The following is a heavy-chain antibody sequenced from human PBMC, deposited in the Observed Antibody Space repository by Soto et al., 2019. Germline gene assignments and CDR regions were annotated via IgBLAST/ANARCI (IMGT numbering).Heavy chain of an antibody. CDR2: VAYSGNT. J-gene: IGHJ6*02. CDR3: AREIPRDGNNFGSGGMDV. CDR1: GGSVRNDGYY. D-gene: IGHD3-10*01. Sequence: QVQLRESGPGLVKPSETLSLTCSVSGGSVRNDGYYWSWIRQPPGKGLEWIGFVAYSGNTKYNPSLKSRLNISVDTSKSQISLRLSSVSAADTAVYFCAREIPRDGNNFGSGGMDVWGQGTTVTVSS. V-gene: IGHV4-61*08.